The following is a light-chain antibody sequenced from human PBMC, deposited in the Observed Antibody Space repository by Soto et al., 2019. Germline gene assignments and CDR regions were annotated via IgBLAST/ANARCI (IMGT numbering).Light chain of an antibody. CDR2: AAS. CDR3: QLRHSHPPYT. J-gene: IGKJ2*01. Sequence: DIQLTQSPSFLSASVGDRVTITCRASQDISVYLAWYQQKPGKAPKLLIYAASTLQSGVPSRFSGSGSGTEFTLTISSLQTEDFATTYCQLRHSHPPYTFGQGTKLEIK. CDR1: QDISVY. V-gene: IGKV1-9*01.